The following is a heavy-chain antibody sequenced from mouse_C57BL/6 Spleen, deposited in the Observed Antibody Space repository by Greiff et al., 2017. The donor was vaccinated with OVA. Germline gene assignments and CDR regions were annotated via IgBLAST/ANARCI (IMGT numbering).Heavy chain of an antibody. CDR2: INPNNGGT. V-gene: IGHV1-18*01. J-gene: IGHJ3*01. D-gene: IGHD2-4*01. Sequence: EVQLQQPGPELVKPGASVKIPCKASGYTFTDYNMDWVKQSHGKSLEWIGDINPNNGGTIYNQKFKGKSTLTVDKSSSTAYLELRSLTSEDTAVYYSARYDYAVGFAYWGQGTLVTVSA. CDR1: GYTFTDYN. CDR3: ARYDYAVGFAY.